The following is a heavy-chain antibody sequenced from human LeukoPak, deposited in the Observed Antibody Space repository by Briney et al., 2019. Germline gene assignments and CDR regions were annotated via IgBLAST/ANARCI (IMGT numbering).Heavy chain of an antibody. CDR3: ARDRRYYDSSGYYFHWYFDL. D-gene: IGHD3-22*01. CDR1: GFTVSSNY. Sequence: GGSLRLSCAASGFTVSSNYMSWVRQAPGKGLEWVSVIYSGVSTYYADSVKGRFTISRDNSKNALYLQMNSLRAEDTALYYCARDRRYYDSSGYYFHWYFDLWGRGTLVTVSS. V-gene: IGHV3-53*01. J-gene: IGHJ2*01. CDR2: IYSGVST.